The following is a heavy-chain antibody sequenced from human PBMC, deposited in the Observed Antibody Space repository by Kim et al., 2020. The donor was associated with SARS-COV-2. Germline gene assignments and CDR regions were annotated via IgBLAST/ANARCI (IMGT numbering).Heavy chain of an antibody. CDR3: ADSGGIGCLGELLYPSDWLQH. D-gene: IGHD3-10*01. CDR1: GYTFTSHY. CDR2: INTNSGST. J-gene: IGHJ1*01. Sequence: ASVKVSCKASGYTFTSHYMNWVRQAPGQGLEWMGWINTNSGSTNYAQKFKGRVTMARDTSISTAYMQLSRLRSDDTAVYYCADSGGIGCLGELLYPSDWLQHWGQGTLAT. V-gene: IGHV1-2*02.